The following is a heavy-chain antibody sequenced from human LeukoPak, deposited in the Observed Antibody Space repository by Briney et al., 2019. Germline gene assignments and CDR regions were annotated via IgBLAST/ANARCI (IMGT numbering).Heavy chain of an antibody. D-gene: IGHD3-10*01. CDR3: VRDGEGVAISVNYWFDP. Sequence: ASVKVSCKAVGFKFTSYDINWVRQASGQGLEWMGWLNPNNGNTGYAQKFQGRVTMTRDTSTSTAYMELRGLTSDDTAVYYCVRDGEGVAISVNYWFDPWGQGTLVTVSS. J-gene: IGHJ5*02. CDR1: GFKFTSYD. CDR2: LNPNNGNT. V-gene: IGHV1-8*01.